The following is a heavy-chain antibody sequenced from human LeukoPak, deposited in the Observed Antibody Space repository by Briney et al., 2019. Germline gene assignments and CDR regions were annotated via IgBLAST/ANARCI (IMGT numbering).Heavy chain of an antibody. Sequence: GGSLRLSCAASEFIVSDNYMSWVRQAPGKGLEWVSTVYSGGLTFYADPVKGRFTISRDNSKNTLYLQMSSLRAEDTAVYYCVRDRWPGLGDFWGQGTTVTVSS. D-gene: IGHD6-19*01. CDR2: VYSGGLT. J-gene: IGHJ6*02. V-gene: IGHV3-66*01. CDR3: VRDRWPGLGDF. CDR1: EFIVSDNY.